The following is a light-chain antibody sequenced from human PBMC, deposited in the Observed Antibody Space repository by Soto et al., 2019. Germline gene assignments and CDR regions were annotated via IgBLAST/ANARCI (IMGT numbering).Light chain of an antibody. CDR2: GAT. J-gene: IGKJ4*01. CDR3: QQYNNWQLT. CDR1: QTVRDN. Sequence: EVVMTQSPATLSVSPGERATLSCRASQTVRDNLGWYQQKPGQPPRLLIYGATTRATGIPARFSGSGSGTEFTLTISSLQSEDFAVYYCQQYNNWQLTFGGGTKVQIK. V-gene: IGKV3D-15*01.